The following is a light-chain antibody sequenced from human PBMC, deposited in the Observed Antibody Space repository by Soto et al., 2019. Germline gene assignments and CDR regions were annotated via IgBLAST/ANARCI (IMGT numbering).Light chain of an antibody. Sequence: ALTQPPSASGTPGQRVTISCSGSNSNIGSNPVHWYQQFPGTAPKVLIYSNYQRPSGVPDRFSGSKSGTSASLAISGLQSEDEADYYCAAWDDRLSDLLFGGGTKVTVL. CDR2: SNY. J-gene: IGLJ2*01. CDR3: AAWDDRLSDLL. CDR1: NSNIGSNP. V-gene: IGLV1-44*01.